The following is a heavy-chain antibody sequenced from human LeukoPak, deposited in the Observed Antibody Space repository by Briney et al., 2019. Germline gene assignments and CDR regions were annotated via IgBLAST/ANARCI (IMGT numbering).Heavy chain of an antibody. CDR2: INWNGDST. J-gene: IGHJ4*02. D-gene: IGHD3-22*01. CDR1: GFSFDDYG. Sequence: GGSLRLSCAASGFSFDDYGLTWVRQAPGKGLEWVAGINWNGDSTDYADSVKGRFTISRDNAKNSLYLQMNSLRAEDTALYYCARDLRVVITGSFDSWGQGTLVTVSS. V-gene: IGHV3-20*04. CDR3: ARDLRVVITGSFDS.